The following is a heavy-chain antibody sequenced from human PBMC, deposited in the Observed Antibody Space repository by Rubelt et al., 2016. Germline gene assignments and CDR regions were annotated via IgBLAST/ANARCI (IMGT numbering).Heavy chain of an antibody. D-gene: IGHD4-17*01. CDR3: AGEWGYGDYGGGCDY. Sequence: QVQLQESGPGLVKPSETLSLTCTVSGGSISSYYWSWIRQPPGKGLEWIGYIYYSGSTNYNPPLHGRVPRSVDPSKNPFSLKLSSVTAADTAVYYCAGEWGYGDYGGGCDYWGQGTLVTVSS. CDR1: GGSISSYY. J-gene: IGHJ4*02. V-gene: IGHV4-59*01. CDR2: IYYSGST.